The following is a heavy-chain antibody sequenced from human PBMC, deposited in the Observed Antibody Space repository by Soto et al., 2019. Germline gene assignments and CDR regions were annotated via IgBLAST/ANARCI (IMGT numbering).Heavy chain of an antibody. CDR3: ARGDPLLWFGEKVYYGMDV. Sequence: QVQLQESGPGLVKPSETLSLTCTVSGGSIGSYYWSWIRQPPGKGLEWIGYIYYSGSTNYNPSLKSRVTITVDTSKNQFSLKLSSVTDADTAVYYGARGDPLLWFGEKVYYGMDVWGQGTTVTVSS. J-gene: IGHJ6*02. CDR2: IYYSGST. V-gene: IGHV4-59*01. CDR1: GGSIGSYY. D-gene: IGHD3-10*01.